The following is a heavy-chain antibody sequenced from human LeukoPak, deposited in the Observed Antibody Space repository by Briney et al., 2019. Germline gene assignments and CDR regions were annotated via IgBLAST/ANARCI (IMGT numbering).Heavy chain of an antibody. CDR3: ARSVPGNAFDI. V-gene: IGHV3-74*01. CDR1: GFTFNSYW. D-gene: IGHD2-2*01. CDR2: INSDGSGT. Sequence: QSGGSLRLSCAASGFTFNSYWMHWVRQAPGKGLVWVSRINSDGSGTSDADFVKGRFTISRDNSKNTLYLQMNSLRAEDTAVYYCARSVPGNAFDIWGQGTMVTVSS. J-gene: IGHJ3*02.